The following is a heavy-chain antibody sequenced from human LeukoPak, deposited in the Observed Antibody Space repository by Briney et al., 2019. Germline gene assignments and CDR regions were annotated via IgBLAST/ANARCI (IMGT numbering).Heavy chain of an antibody. CDR3: AKDGGPRGYSYGYPSYYGMDV. CDR1: GFTFSNYG. Sequence: GGSLRLSCAASGFTFSNYGMHWVRQAPGKGLVGVVVISYDGSNKYYGDSVKGRFAISRDNSKNTLYLQMNSLRGEDTAVYYCAKDGGPRGYSYGYPSYYGMDVWGQGTTVTVSS. J-gene: IGHJ6*02. D-gene: IGHD5-18*01. CDR2: ISYDGSNK. V-gene: IGHV3-30*18.